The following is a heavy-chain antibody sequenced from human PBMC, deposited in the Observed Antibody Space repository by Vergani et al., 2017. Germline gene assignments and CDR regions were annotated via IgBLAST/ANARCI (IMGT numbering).Heavy chain of an antibody. D-gene: IGHD3-3*01. CDR2: IFYSGTT. Sequence: QLQLQESGPGLVKPSQTLSLTCAVSGGSISSGDHCWTWIRQRPGKGLEWIGYIFYSGTTYDNPSLRSRLTISVDTSQNQFSLKLSSVTAADTAVYYCARAIYDFWSELPADYYYYMDVWGKXP. CDR1: GGSISSGDHC. V-gene: IGHV4-31*11. J-gene: IGHJ6*03. CDR3: ARAIYDFWSELPADYYYYMDV.